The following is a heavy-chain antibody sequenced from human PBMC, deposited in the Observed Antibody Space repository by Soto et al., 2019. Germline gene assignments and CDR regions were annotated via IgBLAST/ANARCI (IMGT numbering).Heavy chain of an antibody. J-gene: IGHJ4*02. D-gene: IGHD1-26*01. Sequence: SVKVSCKASGDTFSTYTITWMRQAPGQGLEWMGGIIPRSATSNYAQKFQGRVTITADESTNTAYMELSSLRSEDTAVYYCARALVGATPIDYWGQGTLVTVSS. V-gene: IGHV1-69*13. CDR3: ARALVGATPIDY. CDR1: GDTFSTYT. CDR2: IIPRSATS.